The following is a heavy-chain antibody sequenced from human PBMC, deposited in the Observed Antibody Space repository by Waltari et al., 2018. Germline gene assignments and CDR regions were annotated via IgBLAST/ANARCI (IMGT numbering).Heavy chain of an antibody. D-gene: IGHD6-19*01. J-gene: IGHJ4*02. CDR3: ARGRVAVAGINDY. CDR1: GYSISSGYY. V-gene: IGHV4-38-2*01. CDR2: IYHSGST. Sequence: QVQLQESGPGLVKPSETLSLTCAVSGYSISSGYYWGWNRQPPGKGLEWIGSIYHSGSTYYNPSLKSRVTISVDTSKNQFSLKLSSVTAADTAVYYCARGRVAVAGINDYWGQGTLVTVSS.